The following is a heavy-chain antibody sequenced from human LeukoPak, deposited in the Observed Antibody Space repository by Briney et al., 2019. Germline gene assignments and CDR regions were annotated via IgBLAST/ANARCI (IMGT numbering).Heavy chain of an antibody. Sequence: ASVKVSCKASGYSFTGYFIHWVRQAPGQGLEWMGRINPNSGGTNYAQKFQGRVTMTRDTSISTAYMELSRLSSDDTAVYYCAGGDAMDVWGQGTTVTVSS. CDR1: GYSFTGYF. CDR2: INPNSGGT. J-gene: IGHJ6*02. CDR3: AGGDAMDV. V-gene: IGHV1-2*06.